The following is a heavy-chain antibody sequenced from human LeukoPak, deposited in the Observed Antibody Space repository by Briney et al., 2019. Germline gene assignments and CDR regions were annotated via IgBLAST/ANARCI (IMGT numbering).Heavy chain of an antibody. J-gene: IGHJ3*02. Sequence: GASVKVSCKASGYTFNSYYMHWVRQAPGQGLEWMGIINPSGDFTSYAQKFQGRVTITADESTSTAYMELSSLRSEDTAVYYCARARTYYDILTGYVPGRDAFDIWGQGTMVTVSS. CDR3: ARARTYYDILTGYVPGRDAFDI. V-gene: IGHV1-46*02. CDR2: INPSGDFT. D-gene: IGHD3-9*01. CDR1: GYTFNSYY.